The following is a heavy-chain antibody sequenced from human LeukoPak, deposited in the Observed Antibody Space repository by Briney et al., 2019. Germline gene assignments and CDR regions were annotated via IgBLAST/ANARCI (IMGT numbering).Heavy chain of an antibody. J-gene: IGHJ4*02. D-gene: IGHD4/OR15-4a*01. CDR3: AKGRLDPNLVLHY. Sequence: GGSLRLSCAASGFTFSSYAMSWVRQAPGKGLEWVSAISGSGGSTYYADSVKGRFTISRDNPKNTLSLQMDSLRAEDTALYYCAKGRLDPNLVLHYWGQGTLVTVSS. CDR2: ISGSGGST. V-gene: IGHV3-23*01. CDR1: GFTFSSYA.